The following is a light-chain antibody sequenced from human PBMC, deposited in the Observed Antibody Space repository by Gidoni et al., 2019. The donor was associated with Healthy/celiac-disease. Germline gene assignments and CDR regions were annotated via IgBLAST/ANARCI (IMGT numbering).Light chain of an antibody. Sequence: DIQMTQSPSTLSASVGDRVTIPCRASQSISSWLAWYQQKPGKAPKLLIYKASSLESGVPSRFSGSGSGTEFTLTISSLQPDDFARYYCQQYNSYWTFGQGTKVKSN. CDR3: QQYNSYWT. J-gene: IGKJ1*01. CDR1: QSISSW. V-gene: IGKV1-5*03. CDR2: KAS.